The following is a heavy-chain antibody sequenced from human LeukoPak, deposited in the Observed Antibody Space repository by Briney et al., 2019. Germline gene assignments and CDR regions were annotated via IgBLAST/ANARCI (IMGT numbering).Heavy chain of an antibody. CDR3: ARERTLSSCYDY. V-gene: IGHV1-2*02. J-gene: IGHJ4*02. CDR2: INPNSGGT. CDR1: GYTFTGYY. D-gene: IGHD2-15*01. Sequence: ASVKVSCKASGYTFTGYYMRWVRQAAGQGRGGMGWINPNSGGTNYAHKFQGRGTMTRDTSISTAYTELRRLRPDDTAVYYCARERTLSSCYDYWGQGTMVAVS.